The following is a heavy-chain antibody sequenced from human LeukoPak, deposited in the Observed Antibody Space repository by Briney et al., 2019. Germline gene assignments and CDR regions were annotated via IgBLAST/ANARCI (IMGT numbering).Heavy chain of an antibody. J-gene: IGHJ5*02. CDR2: IYYSGST. CDR3: ARDMSNYTPTPRFDP. CDR1: GGSFSGYY. V-gene: IGHV4-59*01. Sequence: SETLSLTCAVYGGSFSGYYWSWIRQPPGKGLEWIGYIYYSGSTNYNPSLKSRVTISVDTSKNQFSLKLSSVTAADTAVYYCARDMSNYTPTPRFDPWGQGTLVTVSS. D-gene: IGHD4-11*01.